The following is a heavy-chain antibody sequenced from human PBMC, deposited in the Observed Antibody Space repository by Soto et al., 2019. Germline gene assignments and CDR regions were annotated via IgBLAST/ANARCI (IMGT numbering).Heavy chain of an antibody. D-gene: IGHD5-12*01. V-gene: IGHV1-18*04. Sequence: GVSVKVSCKAPGYTFTSYSISYVRKAPGQGLEWMGWISAYNGNTNYAQKLQGRVTMPTDTSTSTAYMELRSLRSDDTAVYYCARDIRGRNGMDVWGQGTTVTVSS. CDR2: ISAYNGNT. J-gene: IGHJ6*02. CDR3: ARDIRGRNGMDV. CDR1: GYTFTSYS.